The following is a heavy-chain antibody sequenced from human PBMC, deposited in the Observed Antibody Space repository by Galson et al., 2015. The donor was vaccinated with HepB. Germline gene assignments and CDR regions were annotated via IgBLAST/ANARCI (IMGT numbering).Heavy chain of an antibody. CDR3: AKVGDRDYGPENFDY. J-gene: IGHJ4*02. CDR2: ISSSSSYI. D-gene: IGHD4-17*01. Sequence: SLRLSCAASGFTFSSYSMNWVRQAPGKGLEWVSSISSSSSYIYYADSVKGRFTISRDNSKNTLYLQMNSLRAEDTAVYYCAKVGDRDYGPENFDYWGQGTLVTVSS. CDR1: GFTFSSYS. V-gene: IGHV3-21*04.